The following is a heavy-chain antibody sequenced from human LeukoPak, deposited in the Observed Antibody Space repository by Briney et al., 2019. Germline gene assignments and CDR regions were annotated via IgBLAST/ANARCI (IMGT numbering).Heavy chain of an antibody. J-gene: IGHJ4*02. CDR3: VRGNYYDRPY. Sequence: GGSLRLSCAGSGFTFSSYAMSWVRQAPEKGLEWVSAISGSGADTYYADSVKGRFTISRDNAKNSLYLQMNSLRAEDTAVYYCVRGNYYDRPYWGQGTLVTVTS. CDR2: ISGSGADT. CDR1: GFTFSSYA. D-gene: IGHD3-10*02. V-gene: IGHV3-23*01.